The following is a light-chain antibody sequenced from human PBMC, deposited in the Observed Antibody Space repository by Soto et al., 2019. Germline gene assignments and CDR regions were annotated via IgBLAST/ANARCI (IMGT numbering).Light chain of an antibody. CDR2: AAS. CDR3: QQSYSTLPYT. Sequence: DIQMTQSPSSLSASVGERVTITCRASQSISSYLNWYQQKPGKAPKLLIYAASSLQSGVPSRFSGSGSATDFTLTISSLQPEDFATYYCQQSYSTLPYTFGQGTKLEIK. V-gene: IGKV1-39*01. CDR1: QSISSY. J-gene: IGKJ2*01.